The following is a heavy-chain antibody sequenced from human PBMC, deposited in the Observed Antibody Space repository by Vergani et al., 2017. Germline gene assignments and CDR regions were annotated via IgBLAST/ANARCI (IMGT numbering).Heavy chain of an antibody. CDR1: GGSISSYY. CDR2: IYYSAST. D-gene: IGHD3-3*01. Sequence: QVQLQESGPGLVKPSETLSLTCTVSGGSISSYYWSWIRQPPGKGLEWIGYIYYSASTNYNPSLKSRVTISVDTSKNQFSLKLSSVTAADTAVYYCARGEKRYDFWSGSDNWFDPWGQGTLVTVSA. CDR3: ARGEKRYDFWSGSDNWFDP. J-gene: IGHJ5*02. V-gene: IGHV4-59*01.